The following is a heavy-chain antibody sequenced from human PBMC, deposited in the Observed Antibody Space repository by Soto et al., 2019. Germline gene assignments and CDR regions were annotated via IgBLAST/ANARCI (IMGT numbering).Heavy chain of an antibody. V-gene: IGHV2-5*02. CDR3: AHKGYGDYPLDY. CDR1: GFSLSTSGVG. J-gene: IGHJ4*02. CDR2: IYWDGYK. D-gene: IGHD4-17*01. Sequence: SGPTLVNPTQNLTLACTFSGFSLSTSGVGVGWIRQSPGKALEWLAVIYWDGYKHYSPSLKSRLTITEDTSKNQVVLTMTNMDPVDIATYYCAHKGYGDYPLDYWGQGTLVTVSS.